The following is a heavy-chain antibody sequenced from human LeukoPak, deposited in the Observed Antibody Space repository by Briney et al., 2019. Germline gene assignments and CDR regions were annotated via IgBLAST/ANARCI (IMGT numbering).Heavy chain of an antibody. Sequence: LVKVSCKASGGTFSSYAISWVRQAPGQRLEWMGGIIPIFGTANYAQKFQGRVTITADESTSTAYMELSSLRSEDTAVYYCAREGCSGGSCYHPYNWFDPWGQGTLVTVSS. CDR2: IIPIFGTA. CDR3: AREGCSGGSCYHPYNWFDP. CDR1: GGTFSSYA. V-gene: IGHV1-69*01. D-gene: IGHD2-15*01. J-gene: IGHJ5*02.